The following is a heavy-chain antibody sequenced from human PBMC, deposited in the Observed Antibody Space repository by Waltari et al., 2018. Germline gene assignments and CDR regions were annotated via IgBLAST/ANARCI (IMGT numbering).Heavy chain of an antibody. V-gene: IGHV3-23*01. Sequence: DVQLLESGGGLVHPGESLRLSCAASGLTFSKFGMSWVRQAPGKGLECVSTIKTADDAYYADSVKGRFTISRDIFRNTLYLQMNSLRAEDTAVYYCAKYRPYYFDFWGQGALVTVSS. CDR3: AKYRPYYFDF. D-gene: IGHD2-21*01. CDR1: GLTFSKFG. CDR2: IKTADDA. J-gene: IGHJ4*02.